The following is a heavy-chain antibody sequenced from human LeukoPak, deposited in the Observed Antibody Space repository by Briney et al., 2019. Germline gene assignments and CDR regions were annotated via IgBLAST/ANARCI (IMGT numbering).Heavy chain of an antibody. Sequence: GGSLRLSCAASGFTFSSYSMNWVRQAPGKGVEWDSPISSMSSYTYYADSVKGRFTISRDNAKNSLYLQMNSLRAEDTAVYYCARPRTGWGQGTLVTVSS. CDR1: GFTFSSYS. CDR2: ISSMSSYT. CDR3: ARPRTG. V-gene: IGHV3-21*01. D-gene: IGHD1/OR15-1a*01. J-gene: IGHJ4*02.